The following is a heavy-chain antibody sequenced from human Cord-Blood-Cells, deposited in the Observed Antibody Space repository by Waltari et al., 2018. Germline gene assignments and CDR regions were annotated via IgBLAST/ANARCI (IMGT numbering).Heavy chain of an antibody. J-gene: IGHJ3*02. D-gene: IGHD1-26*01. Sequence: QVQLVQSGAEVKKPGASVKVSCKVSGYTLTELSMHWVRQAPGKGLEWMGGFGPEDGETIYEKKFQGEVTMTEDTSTDTAYMELSSLRSEDTAVYYCATSARELRAFDIWGQGTMVTVSS. V-gene: IGHV1-24*01. CDR1: GYTLTELS. CDR2: FGPEDGET. CDR3: ATSARELRAFDI.